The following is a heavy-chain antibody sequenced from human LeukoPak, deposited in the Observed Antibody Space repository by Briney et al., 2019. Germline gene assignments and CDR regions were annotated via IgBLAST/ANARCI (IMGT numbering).Heavy chain of an antibody. CDR3: ARSDQYGSGSDWTTPFDAFDI. D-gene: IGHD3-10*01. Sequence: PSETLSLTCTVSGGSIRNYYWSWIRQTPGKGLEVIGYIFFTGTTNYNPSLKSRVTISLDTSKSQFSLKLTSVTAADTAVYKCARSDQYGSGSDWTTPFDAFDIWGQGTVVTVSS. CDR2: IFFTGTT. V-gene: IGHV4-59*01. J-gene: IGHJ3*02. CDR1: GGSIRNYY.